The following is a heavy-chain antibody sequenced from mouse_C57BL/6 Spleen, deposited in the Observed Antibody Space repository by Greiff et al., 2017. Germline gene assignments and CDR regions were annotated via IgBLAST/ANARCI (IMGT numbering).Heavy chain of an antibody. CDR2: IWSGGST. CDR3: ARNTIYYGNYVPFDY. D-gene: IGHD2-1*01. CDR1: GFSFTSYG. J-gene: IGHJ2*01. Sequence: VKLMESGPGLVQPSQSLSITCTVSGFSFTSYGVHWVRQSPGKGLEWLGVIWSGGSTDYNAAFISRLSISKDNSKSQVFFKMNSLQADDTAIYYCARNTIYYGNYVPFDYWGQGTTLTVSS. V-gene: IGHV2-2*01.